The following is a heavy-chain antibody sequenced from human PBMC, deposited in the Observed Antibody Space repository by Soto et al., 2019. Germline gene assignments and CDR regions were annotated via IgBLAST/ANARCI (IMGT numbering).Heavy chain of an antibody. Sequence: QLQLQESGPGLVKPSETLSLTCTVSGGSISSSSYYWGWIRQPPGKGLEWIGSIYYSGSTYYNPSLTSRVTLSLDTSKNQFSLKLIAVPAADPAVYYRARHDGICRSGSCYSEWFDPWGQGTLVSVSS. D-gene: IGHD2-15*01. V-gene: IGHV4-39*01. CDR1: GGSISSSSYY. CDR2: IYYSGST. CDR3: ARHDGICRSGSCYSEWFDP. J-gene: IGHJ5*02.